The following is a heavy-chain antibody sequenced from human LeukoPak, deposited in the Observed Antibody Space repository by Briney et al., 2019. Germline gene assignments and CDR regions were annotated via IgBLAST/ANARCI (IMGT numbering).Heavy chain of an antibody. CDR2: IYYSGRT. CDR3: ARDRGSREDGMDV. CDR1: GGSISSSSYY. D-gene: IGHD1-26*01. Sequence: PSETLSLTCTVSGGSISSSSYYWGWIRQPPGKGLEWIGSIYYSGRTYYNPSLKSRVTISVDTSKNQFSLKLSSVTAADTAVYYCARDRGSREDGMDVWGQGTTVTVSS. J-gene: IGHJ6*02. V-gene: IGHV4-39*02.